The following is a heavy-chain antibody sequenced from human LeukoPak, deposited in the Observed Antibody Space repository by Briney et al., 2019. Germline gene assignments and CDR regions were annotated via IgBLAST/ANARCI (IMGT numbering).Heavy chain of an antibody. CDR2: MNPNSGNT. CDR1: GYTFTSYG. J-gene: IGHJ4*02. CDR3: ARIPPYYYDSSGYSYFDY. Sequence: GASVKVSCKASGYTFTSYGISWVRQATGQGLEWMGWMNPNSGNTGYAQKFQGRVTMTRNTSISTAYMELSSLRSEDTAVYYCARIPPYYYDSSGYSYFDYWGQGTLVTVSS. V-gene: IGHV1-8*02. D-gene: IGHD3-22*01.